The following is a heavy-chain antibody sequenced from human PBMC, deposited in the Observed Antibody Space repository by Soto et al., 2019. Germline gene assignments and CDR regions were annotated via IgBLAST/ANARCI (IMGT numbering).Heavy chain of an antibody. CDR2: INNGGSGT. CDR1: GFTLSNYW. J-gene: IGHJ6*02. D-gene: IGHD3-22*01. V-gene: IGHV3-74*01. Sequence: GGSLRLSCPASGFTLSNYWMHWVRQAPGKGLVWVSRINNGGSGTSYADSAKGRITISRDNDKNTLYLQMNSLRAEDTAVYYCAKYKSDSSGYYRDYYYYGMDVWGQGTTVTVSS. CDR3: AKYKSDSSGYYRDYYYYGMDV.